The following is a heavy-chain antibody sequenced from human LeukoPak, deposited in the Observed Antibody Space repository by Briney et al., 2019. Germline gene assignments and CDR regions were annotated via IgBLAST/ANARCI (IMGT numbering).Heavy chain of an antibody. J-gene: IGHJ6*02. CDR3: ARVRGGRSWYYYGMDV. V-gene: IGHV3-30-3*01. CDR2: ISYDGDNE. CDR1: GFTFSNFA. Sequence: GGSLRLSCAASGFTFSNFAMHRVRQAPGKGLEWVAVISYDGDNEYYADSVKGQFTISRDNSKDRLYLQMNSLRPEDTAMYYCARVRGGRSWYYYGMDVWGRGTTVTVSS. D-gene: IGHD3-16*01.